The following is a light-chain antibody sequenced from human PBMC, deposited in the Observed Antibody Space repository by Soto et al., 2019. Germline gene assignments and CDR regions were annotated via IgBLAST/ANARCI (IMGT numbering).Light chain of an antibody. Sequence: DIPMTQSPSSVSASVGDRVTITCRASQGIGNWLAWYQQRPGKAPKVLIYGATSLESGVPSRFSGSGSGTDFTLTIDSLQSEDFATYYCLQGDSFPITFGQGTRLEIK. CDR1: QGIGNW. J-gene: IGKJ5*01. CDR2: GAT. CDR3: LQGDSFPIT. V-gene: IGKV1D-12*01.